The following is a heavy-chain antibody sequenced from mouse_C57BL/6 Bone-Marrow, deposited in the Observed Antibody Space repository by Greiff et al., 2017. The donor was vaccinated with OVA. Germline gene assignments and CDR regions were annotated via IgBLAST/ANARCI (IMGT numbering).Heavy chain of an antibody. CDR3: ARCGTTVVPYFDV. CDR2: IHPNSGST. CDR1: GYTFTSYW. J-gene: IGHJ1*03. Sequence: QVQLQQPGAELVKPGASVKLSCKASGYTFTSYWMHWVKQRPGQGLEWIGMIHPNSGSTNYNEKFKSKATLTVDKSSSTAYMQLSSLTSEDSAVYYCARCGTTVVPYFDVWAQGPRSPSPQ. D-gene: IGHD1-1*01. V-gene: IGHV1-64*01.